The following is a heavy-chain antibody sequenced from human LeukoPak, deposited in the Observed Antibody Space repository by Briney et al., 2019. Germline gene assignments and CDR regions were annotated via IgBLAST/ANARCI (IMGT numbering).Heavy chain of an antibody. CDR3: AKDAAVAGRLGIDY. Sequence: GGSLRVSCAASGFTFSSYAMSWVRQARGKGLEWVSAISGSGGSTYYADSVKGRFTISRDNSKNTLYLQMNSLRAEDTAVYYCAKDAAVAGRLGIDYWGQGTLVTVSS. CDR2: ISGSGGST. V-gene: IGHV3-23*01. D-gene: IGHD6-19*01. CDR1: GFTFSSYA. J-gene: IGHJ4*02.